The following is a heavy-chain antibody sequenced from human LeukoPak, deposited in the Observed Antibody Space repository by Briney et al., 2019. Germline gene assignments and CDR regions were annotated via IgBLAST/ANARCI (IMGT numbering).Heavy chain of an antibody. D-gene: IGHD2-2*01. CDR2: IYYSGST. Sequence: PSETLSLTCTVSGGSISSYHWNWIRQPPGKGLEWIGYIYYSGSTNYNPSLKSQITISVDTSKNQFSLQLSSVTAADTAVYYCARVRCSSTSCSMRGAFDIWGQGTVVTVSS. CDR3: ARVRCSSTSCSMRGAFDI. CDR1: GGSISSYH. V-gene: IGHV4-59*01. J-gene: IGHJ3*02.